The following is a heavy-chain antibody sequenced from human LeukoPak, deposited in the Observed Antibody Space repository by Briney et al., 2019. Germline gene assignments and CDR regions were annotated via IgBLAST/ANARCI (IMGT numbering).Heavy chain of an antibody. CDR3: ARVSAAMVSYDY. Sequence: SETLSLTCAVYGGSFSGYYWSWIRQPPGKGLEWIGEINHSGSTNYNPSLKSRVTISVDTSKNQFPLKLSSVTAADTAVYYCARVSAAMVSYDYWGQGTLVTVSS. CDR2: INHSGST. V-gene: IGHV4-34*01. D-gene: IGHD2-2*01. J-gene: IGHJ4*02. CDR1: GGSFSGYY.